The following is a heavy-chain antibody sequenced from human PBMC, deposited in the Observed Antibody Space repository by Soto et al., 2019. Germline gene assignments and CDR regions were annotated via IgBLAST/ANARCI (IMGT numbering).Heavy chain of an antibody. Sequence: QVQLVESGGGVVQPGTSLRLSCAASGFTFSTYAMHWVRQAPGKGLEWVAMISKDGNDQYYADSVKGRFTVSRDNSKNTVSLQMHSLRPEDTAFYYCAKDRWEFTRHFDSWGQGTLVTVSS. CDR2: ISKDGNDQ. CDR3: AKDRWEFTRHFDS. D-gene: IGHD1-26*01. J-gene: IGHJ4*02. V-gene: IGHV3-30*18. CDR1: GFTFSTYA.